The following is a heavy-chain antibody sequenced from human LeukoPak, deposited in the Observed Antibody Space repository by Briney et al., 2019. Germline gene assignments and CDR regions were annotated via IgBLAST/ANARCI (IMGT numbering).Heavy chain of an antibody. CDR3: ARAHGYDFWSGYYLPPAVWFDP. CDR2: INTNTGNP. D-gene: IGHD3-3*01. V-gene: IGHV7-4-1*02. Sequence: ASVKVSCKASGYTFTSYAMNWVRQAPGQGLEWMGWINTNTGNPTYAQGFTGRFVFSLDTSVSTAYLQISSLKAEDTAVYYCARAHGYDFWSGYYLPPAVWFDPWGQGTLVTVSS. CDR1: GYTFTSYA. J-gene: IGHJ5*02.